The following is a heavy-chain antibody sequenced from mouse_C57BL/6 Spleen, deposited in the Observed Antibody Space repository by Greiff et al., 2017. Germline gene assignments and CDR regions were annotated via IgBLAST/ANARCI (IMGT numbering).Heavy chain of an antibody. Sequence: QVTLKVSGPGILQPSQTLSLTCSFSGFSLSAFGMGVGWIRQPSGKGLEWLAHTGWDDDKYYNPALKSRLTISKDTSKNQVFLKIANVDTADTTTYYCARIAPKTAQATLYAIDYWGQGTSVTVSS. CDR2: TGWDDDK. V-gene: IGHV8-8*01. D-gene: IGHD3-2*02. CDR1: GFSLSAFGMG. CDR3: ARIAPKTAQATLYAIDY. J-gene: IGHJ4*01.